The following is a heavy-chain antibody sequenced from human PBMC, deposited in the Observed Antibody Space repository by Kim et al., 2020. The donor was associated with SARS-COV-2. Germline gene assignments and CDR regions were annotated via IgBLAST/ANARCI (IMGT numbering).Heavy chain of an antibody. Sequence: GGSLRLSCAASGFIFGGHDMHWVRQGTGKGLEWVSAIGTAGETFYEESVKGRFIISRENGKNYLYHQMDSLRAGDTAVYYCARGIHLLLGVDVWGQGTTVTVSS. D-gene: IGHD2-15*01. CDR3: ARGIHLLLGVDV. CDR1: GFIFGGHD. J-gene: IGHJ6*02. CDR2: IGTAGET. V-gene: IGHV3-13*04.